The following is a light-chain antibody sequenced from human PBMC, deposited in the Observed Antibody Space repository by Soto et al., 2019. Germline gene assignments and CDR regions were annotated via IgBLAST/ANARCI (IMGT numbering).Light chain of an antibody. J-gene: IGKJ5*01. CDR2: GAS. V-gene: IGKV3-15*01. CDR1: QSVGSN. CDR3: QQYGTSEII. Sequence: ENVLTQSAATLSVSPGERATLSCRPSQSVGSNLAWYQQKPGQAPRLLIYGASTRATGIPARFSGSGSGTDFTLTISRLETEDFAVFYCQQYGTSEIIFGQGTRLEI.